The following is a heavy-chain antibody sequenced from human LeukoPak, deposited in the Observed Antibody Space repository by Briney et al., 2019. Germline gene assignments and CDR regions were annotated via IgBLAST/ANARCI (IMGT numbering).Heavy chain of an antibody. V-gene: IGHV1-8*01. D-gene: IGHD3-3*01. CDR2: MNPNSGNT. CDR3: ARTYYDFWSGYSNFDY. CDR1: GYTFTSFD. J-gene: IGHJ4*02. Sequence: ASVKVSCKASGYTFTSFDINWVRQAAGQGLEWMGWMNPNSGNTGYAQKFQGRVTMTRDTSRSTAYMELSSLRSEDTAVYYCARTYYDFWSGYSNFDYWGQGTLVTVSS.